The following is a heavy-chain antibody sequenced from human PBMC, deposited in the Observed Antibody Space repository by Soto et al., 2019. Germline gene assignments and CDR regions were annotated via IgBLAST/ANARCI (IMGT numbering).Heavy chain of an antibody. D-gene: IGHD6-13*01. CDR1: RGSISSGDYY. Sequence: QVQLQESGPGLVKPSQTLSLTCTVSRGSISSGDYYWSWIRQPPGKGLEWIGYIYYSGSTYYNPSLKSRVTISVDASKNQFSLKLSSVTAADTAVYYCARVPGYSSPYYGMDVWGQGTTVTVSS. CDR3: ARVPGYSSPYYGMDV. CDR2: IYYSGST. V-gene: IGHV4-30-4*01. J-gene: IGHJ6*02.